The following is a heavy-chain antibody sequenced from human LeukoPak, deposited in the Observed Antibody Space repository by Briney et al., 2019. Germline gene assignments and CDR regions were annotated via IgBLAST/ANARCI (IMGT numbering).Heavy chain of an antibody. V-gene: IGHV4-34*01. J-gene: IGHJ4*02. D-gene: IGHD1-20*01. CDR3: ARDLSHNWAYFDY. CDR1: GGSFSGFY. Sequence: SETLSLTCAVYGGSFSGFYWSWIRQPPGKGLEWIGQINHSGSTNYNPSLKSRVTISVDTSKNQFSLKLSSVTAADTAVYYCARDLSHNWAYFDYWGQGTLVIVSS. CDR2: INHSGST.